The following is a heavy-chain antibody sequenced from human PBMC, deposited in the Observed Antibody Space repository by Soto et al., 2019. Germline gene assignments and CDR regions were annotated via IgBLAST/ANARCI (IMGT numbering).Heavy chain of an antibody. CDR3: ARVGYGGSSQGALDI. CDR2: ISASNGNT. Sequence: QVQLVQSGAEVKKPGASVKVSCKASGYTFTTYGISWVRQAPGQGLEWMGWISASNGNTNYAQKLQGRFTMTTDTSTSTAYMELRSLRSDDTAVYYCARVGYGGSSQGALDIWGQGTMVIVSS. J-gene: IGHJ3*02. CDR1: GYTFTTYG. D-gene: IGHD2-15*01. V-gene: IGHV1-18*01.